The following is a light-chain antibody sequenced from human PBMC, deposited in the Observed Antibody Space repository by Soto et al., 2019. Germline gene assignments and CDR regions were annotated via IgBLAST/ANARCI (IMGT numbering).Light chain of an antibody. Sequence: DIVMTQSPDSLAVSLGERATINCKSSQSVFYSSNNKNYLAWYQQKPGQPPKLLIYWSSTRESGVPDRFSGSGSGTDFTLTISSLQAEDVAIYYCQQYYNTPLAFGGGTKVDIK. CDR3: QQYYNTPLA. J-gene: IGKJ4*01. CDR1: QSVFYSSNNKNY. V-gene: IGKV4-1*01. CDR2: WSS.